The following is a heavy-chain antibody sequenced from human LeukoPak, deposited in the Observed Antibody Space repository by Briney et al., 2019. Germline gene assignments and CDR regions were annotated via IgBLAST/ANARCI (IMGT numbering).Heavy chain of an antibody. CDR2: ISGSGGST. CDR1: GFTFSSYA. D-gene: IGHD3-3*01. CDR3: AKDDYDFWSGY. Sequence: GGSLRLSCAASGFTFSSYAMSWVRQAPGKGLEWVSAISGSGGSTYYADSVKGRFTISRDNSKDTLYLQMNSLRAEDTAVYYCAKDDYDFWSGYWGQGTLVTVSS. V-gene: IGHV3-23*01. J-gene: IGHJ4*02.